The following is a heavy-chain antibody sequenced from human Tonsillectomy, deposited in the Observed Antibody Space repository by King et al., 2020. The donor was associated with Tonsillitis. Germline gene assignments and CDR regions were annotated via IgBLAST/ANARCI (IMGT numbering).Heavy chain of an antibody. Sequence: ITLKESGPALVKPTQTLTLTCTFSGFSLSTSGMCVSWIRQPPGKALEWLALIDWDDDKYYSTSLKTRPSISKDTAKNQVVLTMTNMDPVDTATYYCARITNDFWSGYADYWGRGTLVTVSS. J-gene: IGHJ4*02. CDR2: IDWDDDK. CDR1: GFSLSTSGMC. V-gene: IGHV2-70*01. D-gene: IGHD3-3*01. CDR3: ARITNDFWSGYADY.